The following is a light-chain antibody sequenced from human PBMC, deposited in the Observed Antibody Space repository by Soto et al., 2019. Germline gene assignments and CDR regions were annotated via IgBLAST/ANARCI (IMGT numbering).Light chain of an antibody. V-gene: IGKV1-5*01. CDR3: QQYNGYPLT. J-gene: IGKJ4*01. CDR1: QTLRTW. Sequence: DIQMTQSPSNLSASVGDRVTITCRASQTLRTWLAWYQQKPGKAPKLLIYDVSILQSGVPSRFSGSGSGTEFTLTISSLQPDDFATYYCQQYNGYPLTFGGGTKVDFK. CDR2: DVS.